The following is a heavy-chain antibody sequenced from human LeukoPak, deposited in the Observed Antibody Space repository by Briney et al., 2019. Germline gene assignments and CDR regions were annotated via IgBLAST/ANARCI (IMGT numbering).Heavy chain of an antibody. D-gene: IGHD3-22*01. Sequence: SETLSLTCTVSGGSISSYYWSWIWQPPGKGLEWIGYIYYSGSTNYNPSLKSRVTISVDTSKNQFSLKLSSVTAADTAVYYCARYYCDSSGYYLPWFDYWGQGTLVTVSS. V-gene: IGHV4-59*01. CDR1: GGSISSYY. J-gene: IGHJ4*02. CDR2: IYYSGST. CDR3: ARYYCDSSGYYLPWFDY.